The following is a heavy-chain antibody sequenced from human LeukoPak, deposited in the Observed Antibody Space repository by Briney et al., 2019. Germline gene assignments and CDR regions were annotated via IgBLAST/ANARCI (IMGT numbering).Heavy chain of an antibody. CDR3: ARTDYGHYGMDAFDI. V-gene: IGHV5-51*01. J-gene: IGHJ3*02. CDR2: IYPGDSDT. CDR1: GYSFTSYW. D-gene: IGHD4-17*01. Sequence: GESLKISCKGSGYSFTSYWIGWVRQMPGKGLEWMGIIYPGDSDTRYSPSFQGQVTNSADKSISTAYLQWSSLKASDTAMYYWARTDYGHYGMDAFDIWGQGTMVTVSS.